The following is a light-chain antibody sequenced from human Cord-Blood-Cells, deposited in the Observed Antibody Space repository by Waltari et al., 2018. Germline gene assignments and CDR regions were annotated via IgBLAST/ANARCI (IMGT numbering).Light chain of an antibody. Sequence: SYELTPPPSVSVSPGQTASLTCSGDQLGDKYACWYQQKPGQSPVLVIYQDSKRPSGIPERFSGSNSGNTATLTISGTQAMDEADYYCQAWDSSTYVFGTGTKVTVL. V-gene: IGLV3-1*01. J-gene: IGLJ1*01. CDR3: QAWDSSTYV. CDR2: QDS. CDR1: QLGDKY.